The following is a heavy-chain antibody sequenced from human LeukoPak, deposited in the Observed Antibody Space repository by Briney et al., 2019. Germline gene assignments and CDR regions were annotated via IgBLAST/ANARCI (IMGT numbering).Heavy chain of an antibody. J-gene: IGHJ4*02. CDR2: INPSGGST. D-gene: IGHD6-19*01. Sequence: ASVKVSCKASGYTFTSYYMHWVRQAPGQGLEWMGIINPSGGSTSYAQKFQGRVTMTRDTSTSTVYMELSSLRSEDTAVYYCARFAVHRRITVAGQFGLDYWGQRTLVSLSP. V-gene: IGHV1-46*01. CDR1: GYTFTSYY. CDR3: ARFAVHRRITVAGQFGLDY.